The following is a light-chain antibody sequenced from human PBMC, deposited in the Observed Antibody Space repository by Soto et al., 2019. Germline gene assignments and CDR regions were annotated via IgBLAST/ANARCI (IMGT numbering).Light chain of an antibody. Sequence: QSALTQPASVSGSPGQSITISCTGTSSDVGRYNYVSWYQQHPGKAPKLMIYEVSNRPSGVSSRFSASKSGNTASLTISGLQGEDEADYYCSSYTSSATWVFGGGTQLTVL. CDR3: SSYTSSATWV. V-gene: IGLV2-14*01. CDR1: SSDVGRYNY. J-gene: IGLJ3*02. CDR2: EVS.